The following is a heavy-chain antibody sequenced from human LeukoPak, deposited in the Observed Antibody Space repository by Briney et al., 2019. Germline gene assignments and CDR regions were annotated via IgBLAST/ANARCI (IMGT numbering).Heavy chain of an antibody. V-gene: IGHV1-2*02. CDR1: GDTFTGYY. CDR3: ARKEMVLSLST. D-gene: IGHD5-24*01. CDR2: INPNSAAT. J-gene: IGHJ5*02. Sequence: ASVKVSCKESGDTFTGYYMQWGRQAPGEGGEWMGWINPNSAATNYAPTFQPRATMTRDTSISTAYMDLSRLRSDDTAVYYCARKEMVLSLSTWGQGTLVTVSS.